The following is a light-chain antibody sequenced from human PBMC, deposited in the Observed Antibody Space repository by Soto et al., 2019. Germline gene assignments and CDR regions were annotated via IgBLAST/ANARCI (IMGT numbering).Light chain of an antibody. CDR2: DAS. V-gene: IGKV3-20*01. CDR1: QSVSSNY. CDR3: QQSGGSTGT. J-gene: IGKJ4*01. Sequence: VAWTQSPGTLSLSPGERATLSCRASQSVSSNYLSWYQQKPDQAPRLLLYDASSRATGIPDRFSGSGSGTDVTLTISSLETEDGAMYYCQQSGGSTGTFGGGTKVDIK.